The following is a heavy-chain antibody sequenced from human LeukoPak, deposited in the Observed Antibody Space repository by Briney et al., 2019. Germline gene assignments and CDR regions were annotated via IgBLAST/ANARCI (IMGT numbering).Heavy chain of an antibody. CDR1: GLTFSSYV. Sequence: GGSLRLSCAASGLTFSSYVMSWVRQAPGKGLEWVSGISGSGDSTYYADSVKGRFTISRDNSKNTLYLQMNSLRAEDTAIYYCARMIRDYGDSNWFDPWGQGTLVTVSS. D-gene: IGHD4-17*01. J-gene: IGHJ5*02. CDR2: ISGSGDST. CDR3: ARMIRDYGDSNWFDP. V-gene: IGHV3-23*01.